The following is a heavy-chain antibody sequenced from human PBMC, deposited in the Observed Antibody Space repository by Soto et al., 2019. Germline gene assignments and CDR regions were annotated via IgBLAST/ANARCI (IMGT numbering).Heavy chain of an antibody. J-gene: IGHJ4*02. CDR2: IYYSGST. Sequence: SETLSLTCTVSGGSISSSSYYWGWIRQPPGKGLEWIGSIYYSGSTYYNPSLKSRVTISVDTSKNQSSLKLSSVTAADTAVYYCARTPYSSSWYNFDYWGQGTLVTVSS. CDR3: ARTPYSSSWYNFDY. V-gene: IGHV4-39*01. CDR1: GGSISSSSYY. D-gene: IGHD6-13*01.